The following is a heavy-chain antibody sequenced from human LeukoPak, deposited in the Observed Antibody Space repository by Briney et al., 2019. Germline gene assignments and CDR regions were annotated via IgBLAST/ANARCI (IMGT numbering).Heavy chain of an antibody. CDR1: GYTFTGYY. J-gene: IGHJ4*02. Sequence: ASVKVSCKGSGYTFTGYYIHWVRQPPGQGLEWMGRINPNSGGTNYEQKFQGRVTMTRDTSISTAYMELSRLRSDDTAVYYCARGYYDSSGYCYGDYWGQGTLVTVSS. CDR2: INPNSGGT. D-gene: IGHD3-22*01. V-gene: IGHV1-2*06. CDR3: ARGYYDSSGYCYGDY.